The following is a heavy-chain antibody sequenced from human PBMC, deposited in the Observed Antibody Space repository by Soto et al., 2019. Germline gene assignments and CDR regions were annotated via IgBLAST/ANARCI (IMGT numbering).Heavy chain of an antibody. D-gene: IGHD3-22*01. Sequence: QVQLVQSGAEVKKPGSSVKVSCKASGGTFSSYAISWVRQAPGQGLEWMGGIIPIFGTANYAQKFQGRVTITADESTSTAYMELSSLRSEDTAVYYCARARHPGYDSSGYYPYYYYGMDVWGQGTTVTVSS. CDR3: ARARHPGYDSSGYYPYYYYGMDV. CDR2: IIPIFGTA. J-gene: IGHJ6*02. V-gene: IGHV1-69*01. CDR1: GGTFSSYA.